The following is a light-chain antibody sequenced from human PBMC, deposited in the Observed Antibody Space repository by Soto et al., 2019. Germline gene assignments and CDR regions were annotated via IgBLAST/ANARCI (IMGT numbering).Light chain of an antibody. V-gene: IGLV2-14*03. J-gene: IGLJ1*01. CDR2: EVR. CDR1: ISDVGTYDY. CDR3: SSHTITNTRV. Sequence: QSVLTQPASVSGSPGQSIAISCTGTISDVGTYDYVSWYQQHPNRAPKLMIYEVRNRPSGVSNRFSGSKSVNTATLTISGLQAEDEADYYCSSHTITNTRVFGTGTKVT.